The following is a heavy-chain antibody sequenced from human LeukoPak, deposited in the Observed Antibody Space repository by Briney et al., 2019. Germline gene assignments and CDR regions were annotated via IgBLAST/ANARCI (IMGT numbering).Heavy chain of an antibody. CDR2: IYSGGST. J-gene: IGHJ4*02. Sequence: GGSLRLSCAASGMTVSKNYMSWVRQAPGKGLGSVSVIYSGGSTYYADSVRGRFTISRDNSKNTLYLQMNSLRVEDTAVYYCARVGGHWGQGTLVTVSS. V-gene: IGHV3-53*01. CDR3: ARVGGH. CDR1: GMTVSKNY. D-gene: IGHD3-10*01.